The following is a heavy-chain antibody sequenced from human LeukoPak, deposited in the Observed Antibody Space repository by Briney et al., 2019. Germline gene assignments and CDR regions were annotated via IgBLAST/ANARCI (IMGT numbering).Heavy chain of an antibody. CDR2: ISSTGSYT. CDR1: GFTFSDFY. CDR3: ARDRHQYSYGYDY. Sequence: GGSLRLSCAASGFTFSDFYMSWIRQAPGKGLEWVSYISSTGSYTDYADSVKGRFTISRDNAKNSLYLQMNSLRAEDTAVYYCARDRHQYSYGYDYWGQGALVTVSS. V-gene: IGHV3-11*05. D-gene: IGHD5-18*01. J-gene: IGHJ4*02.